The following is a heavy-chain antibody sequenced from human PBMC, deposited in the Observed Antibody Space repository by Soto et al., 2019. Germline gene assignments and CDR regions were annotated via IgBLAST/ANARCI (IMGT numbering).Heavy chain of an antibody. CDR3: AKDLRYFDWLPQLGSGMDV. CDR1: GFTFSSYA. CDR2: ISGSGGST. J-gene: IGHJ6*02. D-gene: IGHD3-9*01. V-gene: IGHV3-23*01. Sequence: PGGSLRLSCAASGFTFSSYAMSWVRQAPGKGLEWVSAISGSGGSTYYADSVKGRFTISRDNSKNTLYLQMNSLRAEDTAVYYCAKDLRYFDWLPQLGSGMDVWGQGTTVTVSS.